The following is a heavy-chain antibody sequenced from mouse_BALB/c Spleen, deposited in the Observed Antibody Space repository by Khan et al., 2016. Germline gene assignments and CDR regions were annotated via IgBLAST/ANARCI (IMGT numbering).Heavy chain of an antibody. Sequence: VQLVESGGGLVQPGGSLRLSCATSGFTFTDYYMSWVRPPQGKALEWLGVIRNKANRYTTEYSASVKGRFTIFRDNSQSSLYLQMNTLRAEDSATYYCPRDTVGRDYWGQGTSVTVSS. J-gene: IGHJ4*01. CDR1: GFTFTDYY. V-gene: IGHV7-3*02. CDR2: IRNKANRYTT. CDR3: PRDTVGRDY.